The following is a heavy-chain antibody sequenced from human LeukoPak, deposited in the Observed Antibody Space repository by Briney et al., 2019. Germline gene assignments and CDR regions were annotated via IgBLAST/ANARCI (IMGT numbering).Heavy chain of an antibody. CDR2: ISGDGDRT. Sequence: PGGSLRLSCAASGINFNTYDMHWVRQAPGKGLEWVSLISGDGDRTSYADSVKGRFTISRDNDKNSLYLQMNSLRIEDTALYYCAKDRGYEVVFDPWGQGTLVAVSS. CDR3: AKDRGYEVVFDP. J-gene: IGHJ5*02. CDR1: GINFNTYD. D-gene: IGHD5-12*01. V-gene: IGHV3-43*02.